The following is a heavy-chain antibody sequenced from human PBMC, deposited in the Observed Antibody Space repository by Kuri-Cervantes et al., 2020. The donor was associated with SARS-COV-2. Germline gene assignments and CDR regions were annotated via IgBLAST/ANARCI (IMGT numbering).Heavy chain of an antibody. CDR2: IKSKTDGGTT. D-gene: IGHD3-9*01. V-gene: IGHV3-15*01. CDR3: TTPTTGNDIFDY. CDR1: GFTFSNAW. Sequence: GGSLRLSCAASGFTFSNAWMSWVRQAPGKGLEWVGRIKSKTDGGTTDYAAPVKGRFTISRDDSKNTLYLQMNSLKTEDTAVYYCTTPTTGNDIFDYWGQGTLVTVSS. J-gene: IGHJ4*02.